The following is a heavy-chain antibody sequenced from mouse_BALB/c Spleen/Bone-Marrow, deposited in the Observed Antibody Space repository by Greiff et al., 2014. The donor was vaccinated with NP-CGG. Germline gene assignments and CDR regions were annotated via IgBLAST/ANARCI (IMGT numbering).Heavy chain of an antibody. CDR2: IYPGNVNT. D-gene: IGHD6-1*01. CDR1: GYTFTSYY. V-gene: IGHV1S56*01. J-gene: IGHJ4*01. CDR3: ARHNWAIDY. Sequence: VQLQQSGPELVKPGASVRISCKASGYTFTSYYIQWVKQRPGQGLEWIGGIYPGNVNTKYNEKFKVKATLTADKSSSTAYMQXXXLTFYDSAVYFCARHNWAIDYWGQGTSLTFSS.